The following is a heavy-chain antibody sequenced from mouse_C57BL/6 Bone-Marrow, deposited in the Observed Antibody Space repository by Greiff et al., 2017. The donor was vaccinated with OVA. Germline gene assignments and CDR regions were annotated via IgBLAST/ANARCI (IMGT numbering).Heavy chain of an antibody. CDR2: ISSGSSTI. CDR3: ARDFMTTVISPWYFDV. V-gene: IGHV5-17*01. J-gene: IGHJ1*03. Sequence: EVKVVESGGGLVKPGGSLKLSCAASGFTFSDYGMHWVRQAPEKGLEWVAYISSGSSTIYYADTVKGRFTISRDNAKNTLFLQMTSLRSEDTAMYYCARDFMTTVISPWYFDVWGTGTTVTVSS. D-gene: IGHD1-1*01. CDR1: GFTFSDYG.